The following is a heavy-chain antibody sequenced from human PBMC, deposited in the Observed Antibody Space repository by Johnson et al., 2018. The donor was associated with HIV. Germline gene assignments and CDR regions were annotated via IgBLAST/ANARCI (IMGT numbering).Heavy chain of an antibody. CDR3: ARDLAALDAFDI. CDR1: GFSFSNHA. CDR2: ISSDGSDK. J-gene: IGHJ3*02. V-gene: IGHV3-30*03. D-gene: IGHD6-6*01. Sequence: QVQLVESGGGSVQPGGSLRLSCAASGFSFSNHAMDWVRQAPGKGLEWVAVISSDGSDKIYADSVKGRFTISRDNAKNSLYLQMNSLRAEDTALYYCARDLAALDAFDIWGQGTMVTVSS.